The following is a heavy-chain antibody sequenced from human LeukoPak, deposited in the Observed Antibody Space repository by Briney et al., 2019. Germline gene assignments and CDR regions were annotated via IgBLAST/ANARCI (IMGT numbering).Heavy chain of an antibody. Sequence: PSETLSLTCTVSGGSISTSNYYWGWIRQPPGKGLEWIGNIFYSGSTNYNPSLKSRVTISVDTSKNQFSLKLSSVTAADTAVYYCARHFSRWSHIGRRAWFDPWGQGTLVTVSS. V-gene: IGHV4-39*01. J-gene: IGHJ5*02. CDR2: IFYSGST. CDR1: GGSISTSNYY. D-gene: IGHD1-26*01. CDR3: ARHFSRWSHIGRRAWFDP.